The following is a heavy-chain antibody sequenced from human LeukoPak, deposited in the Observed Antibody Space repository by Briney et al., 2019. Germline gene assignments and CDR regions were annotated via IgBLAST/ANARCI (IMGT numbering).Heavy chain of an antibody. V-gene: IGHV4-59*01. D-gene: IGHD5-24*01. J-gene: IGHJ4*02. Sequence: SETLSLTCTVSGGSISSYYWSWLRQPPGKGLEWIGYIYYSGSTNYNPSLKSRVTISVDTSKNQFSLKLSSVTAADTAVYYCAAEMATITYFDYWGQGTLVTVSS. CDR2: IYYSGST. CDR3: AAEMATITYFDY. CDR1: GGSISSYY.